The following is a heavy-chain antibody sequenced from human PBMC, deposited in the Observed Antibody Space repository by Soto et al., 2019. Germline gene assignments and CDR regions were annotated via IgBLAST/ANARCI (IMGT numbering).Heavy chain of an antibody. CDR1: GFTFTSSA. V-gene: IGHV1-58*01. D-gene: IGHD3-3*01. J-gene: IGHJ6*04. CDR2: IVVGSGNT. CDR3: AADPAITIFGVVTLKYYYAGMDV. Sequence: SVKVSCKASGFTFTSSAVQWVRQARGQRLEWIGWIVVGSGNTNYAQKFQERVTITRDMSTSTAYMELSSLRSEDTAVYYCAADPAITIFGVVTLKYYYAGMDVWGEGTKVTVSS.